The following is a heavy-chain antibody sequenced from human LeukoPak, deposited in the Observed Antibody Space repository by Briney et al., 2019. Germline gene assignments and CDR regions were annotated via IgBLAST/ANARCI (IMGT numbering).Heavy chain of an antibody. D-gene: IGHD2-2*01. CDR2: IKEDGSVQ. J-gene: IGHJ6*04. Sequence: GGSLRLSCTASGFPFSVYWISWVRQVPGKGLEWVANIKEDGSVQDYVDSVKGRFSISRDNAKNSVYLQMNSLRVDDTAVYYCVGQLLRAVWGKGSTVTVSS. CDR3: VGQLLRAV. CDR1: GFPFSVYW. V-gene: IGHV3-7*01.